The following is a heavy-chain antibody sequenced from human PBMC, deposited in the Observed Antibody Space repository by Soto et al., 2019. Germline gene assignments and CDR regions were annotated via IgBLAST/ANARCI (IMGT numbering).Heavy chain of an antibody. J-gene: IGHJ3*01. CDR1: GFPYSVYS. Sequence: DVQLAESGGGLVQPGGSLRLSCVASGFPYSVYSMDWVRQVPGKGLEWLAYVSPGGDTDHYADSVNGRFFISRDTPRNSVFLQMNSLRHEDTAVYYCVRGSRANCFDLWGPGTVVTVSS. V-gene: IGHV3-48*02. CDR3: VRGSRANCFDL. CDR2: VSPGGDTD.